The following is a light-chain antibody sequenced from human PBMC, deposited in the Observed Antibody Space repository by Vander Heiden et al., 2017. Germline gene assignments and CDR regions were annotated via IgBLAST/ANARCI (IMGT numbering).Light chain of an antibody. Sequence: QSALTQPASVSGSPGQPITIPCPGTSSDVGGYNYDSWCQQHPGKAPKLIIYEVSNRPSGVSNRFSGSKSGNTASLTISGLQAEDEADYYCSSYTSSSAVVFGGGTKLTVL. J-gene: IGLJ2*01. CDR3: SSYTSSSAVV. V-gene: IGLV2-14*01. CDR2: EVS. CDR1: SSDVGGYNY.